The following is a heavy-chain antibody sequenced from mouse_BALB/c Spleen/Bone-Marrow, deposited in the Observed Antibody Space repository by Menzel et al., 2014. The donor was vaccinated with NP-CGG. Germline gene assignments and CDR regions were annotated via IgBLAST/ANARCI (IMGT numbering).Heavy chain of an antibody. V-gene: IGHV1-69*02. Sequence: QVQLQQSGAELVKPGAPVKLSCKASGYTFTSYWMNWVKQRPGRGLEWIGRIDPSDSETHYNQKFKDKATPTVDKSSSTAYIQRSSLTSEDSAVYYCARSHGYYPYWYFDVWGAGTTVTVSS. CDR3: ARSHGYYPYWYFDV. J-gene: IGHJ1*01. D-gene: IGHD2-3*01. CDR2: IDPSDSET. CDR1: GYTFTSYW.